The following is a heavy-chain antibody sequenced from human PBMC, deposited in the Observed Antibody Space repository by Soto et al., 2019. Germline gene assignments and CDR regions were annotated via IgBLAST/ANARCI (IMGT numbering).Heavy chain of an antibody. CDR2: IYYSGST. CDR3: ARDGYYYDSSGYQRVYYFDY. D-gene: IGHD3-22*01. CDR1: GGSISSYY. J-gene: IGHJ4*02. Sequence: TLSLTCTVSGGSISSYYWSWIRQPPGKGLEWIGYIYYSGSTNYNPSLKSRVTISVDTSKNQFSLKLSSVTAADTAVYYCARDGYYYDSSGYQRVYYFDYWGQGTLVTVS. V-gene: IGHV4-59*01.